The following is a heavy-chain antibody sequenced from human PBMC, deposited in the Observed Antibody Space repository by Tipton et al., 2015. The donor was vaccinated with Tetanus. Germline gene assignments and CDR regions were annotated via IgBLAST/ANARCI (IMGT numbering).Heavy chain of an antibody. Sequence: LRLSCTVSGDSLSNGDYYWSWIRQQPGKGLEWIGYIDYRGNTYYNPSLRRRVTFSFDTSENQFSLKLTSVTAADTAVYYCASDPALMGNFDYWGQGTLVTVSS. CDR1: GDSLSNGDYY. CDR2: IDYRGNT. V-gene: IGHV4-31*02. J-gene: IGHJ4*02. D-gene: IGHD2-2*01. CDR3: ASDPALMGNFDY.